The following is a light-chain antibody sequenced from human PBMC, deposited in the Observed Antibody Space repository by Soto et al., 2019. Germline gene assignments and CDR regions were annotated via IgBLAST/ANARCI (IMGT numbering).Light chain of an antibody. CDR1: NIGSKS. Sequence: SYELPQPPSVSVAPGQTALLTCGEHNIGSKSVHWYQQKSGQAPVLVVYDDSDRPSGIPERFSGSNSGNTATLTITCVEAGYEADYYCQLWECRSDRYVFGTGTKLAVL. J-gene: IGLJ1*01. V-gene: IGLV3-21*02. CDR3: QLWECRSDRYV. CDR2: DDS.